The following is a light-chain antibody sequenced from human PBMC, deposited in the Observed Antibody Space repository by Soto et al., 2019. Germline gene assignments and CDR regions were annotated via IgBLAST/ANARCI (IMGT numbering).Light chain of an antibody. CDR3: QDFDSPQWT. CDR2: DAS. V-gene: IGKV1-5*01. J-gene: IGKJ1*01. Sequence: DIQMTQSPSTLSASVGDRVTITCRASQSISSWLAWYQQKPGKAPKLLIYDASSLESGVPSRFSGSGSGSEFTLTINRLEPEDFAVYYCQDFDSPQWTFGQGTKVEN. CDR1: QSISSW.